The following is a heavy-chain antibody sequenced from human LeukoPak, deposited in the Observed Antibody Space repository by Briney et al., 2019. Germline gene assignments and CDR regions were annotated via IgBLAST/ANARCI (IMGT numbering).Heavy chain of an antibody. Sequence: SETLSLTCAVYGGSFSGYYWSWIRQPPGKGLEWIGEINHSGSINYNPSLKSRVTISVDTSKNQFSLKLSSVTAADTAVYYCARGQLLYYYYYGMDVWGQGTTVTVSS. CDR1: GGSFSGYY. V-gene: IGHV4-34*01. D-gene: IGHD2-2*01. CDR3: ARGQLLYYYYYGMDV. J-gene: IGHJ6*02. CDR2: INHSGSI.